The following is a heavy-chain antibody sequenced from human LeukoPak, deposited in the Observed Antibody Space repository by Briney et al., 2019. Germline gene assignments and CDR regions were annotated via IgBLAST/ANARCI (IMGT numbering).Heavy chain of an antibody. CDR2: ISAYNGNT. J-gene: IGHJ6*03. Sequence: ASVKVSCKASGYTFTSYGISWVRQAPGQGLEWMGWISAYNGNTNYAQKLQGRVTMTTDTSTSTAYMELRSLRSEDTAVYYCAREDGRFGGLLANYYYYYMDVWGKGTTVTVSS. V-gene: IGHV1-18*01. D-gene: IGHD3-10*01. CDR3: AREDGRFGGLLANYYYYYMDV. CDR1: GYTFTSYG.